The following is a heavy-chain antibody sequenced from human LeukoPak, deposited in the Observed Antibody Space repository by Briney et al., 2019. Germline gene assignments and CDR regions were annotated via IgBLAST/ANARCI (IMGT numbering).Heavy chain of an antibody. D-gene: IGHD2-21*02. CDR3: TKKRNTSVTDWFDP. CDR1: GFTFSSYA. CDR2: ISGIGTTT. Sequence: WESLRLSCTAYGFTFSSYAMTWIRQAPGKGLECVSVISGIGTTTYYADAVKGRFNITRNNSQNPLFLQMNSLRLEDTATYYCTKKRNTSVTDWFDPWGQGTLVPVSS. V-gene: IGHV3-23*01. J-gene: IGHJ5*02.